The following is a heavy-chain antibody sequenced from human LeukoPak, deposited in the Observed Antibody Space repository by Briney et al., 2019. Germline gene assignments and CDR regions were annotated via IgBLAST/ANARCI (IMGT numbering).Heavy chain of an antibody. J-gene: IGHJ4*02. D-gene: IGHD6-13*01. CDR1: GFTFSSYA. CDR3: AKRTGSGIAAAALDY. V-gene: IGHV3-23*01. CDR2: ISGSGGST. Sequence: PGGSLRLSCAASGFTFSSYAMSWVRQAPGKGLEWVSAISGSGGSTYYADSVKGRFTISRDNSKNTLYLQMNSLRAEDTAVYYCAKRTGSGIAAAALDYWGQGTLVTVSS.